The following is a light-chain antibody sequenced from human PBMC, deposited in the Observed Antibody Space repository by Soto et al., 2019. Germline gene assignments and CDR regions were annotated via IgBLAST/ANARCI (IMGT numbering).Light chain of an antibody. J-gene: IGKJ5*01. V-gene: IGKV3D-20*02. CDR3: QQRSNWPAN. CDR2: DIS. Sequence: EIVLTQSPCTLSLYPGDRATLSCRASQSVSSSYLAWYQQKPGQAPRLLIYDISIRATGIPARFSGSGSGTDFTLTISNLEPEDFAVYYCQQRSNWPANFGQGTRLEIK. CDR1: QSVSSSY.